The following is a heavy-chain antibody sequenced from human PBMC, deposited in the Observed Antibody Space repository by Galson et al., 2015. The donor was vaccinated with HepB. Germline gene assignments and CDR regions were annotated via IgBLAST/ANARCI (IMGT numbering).Heavy chain of an antibody. V-gene: IGHV3-21*01. CDR2: ISSSSHHI. Sequence: SLRLSCAASGFTFSSYSMNWVRQAPGKGLEWVSSISSSSHHIYYADSVKGRFTISRDNAKNSLSLQMNSLRAEDTAVYYCARDRPPGIAAAGSFQHWGQGTLVTVSS. CDR1: GFTFSSYS. D-gene: IGHD6-13*01. CDR3: ARDRPPGIAAAGSFQH. J-gene: IGHJ1*01.